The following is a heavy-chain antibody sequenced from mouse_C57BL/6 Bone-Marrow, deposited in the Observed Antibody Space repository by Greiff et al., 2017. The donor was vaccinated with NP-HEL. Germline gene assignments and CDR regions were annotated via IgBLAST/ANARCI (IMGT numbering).Heavy chain of an antibody. Sequence: EVQLQQSGPELVKPGASVKISCKASGYTFTDYYMNWVKQSHGKSLEWIGDINPNNGGTSYNQKFKGKATLTVDKSSSTAYMELRSLTSEDSAVYYCARRANYGNYFAYWGQGTLVTVSA. CDR1: GYTFTDYY. CDR2: INPNNGGT. D-gene: IGHD2-1*01. CDR3: ARRANYGNYFAY. V-gene: IGHV1-26*01. J-gene: IGHJ3*01.